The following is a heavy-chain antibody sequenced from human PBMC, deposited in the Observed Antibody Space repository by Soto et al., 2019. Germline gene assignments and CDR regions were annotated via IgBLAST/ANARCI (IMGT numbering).Heavy chain of an antibody. CDR3: AKDDRLGLVRRVRRGWFDP. Sequence: PGGSLRLSCAASGFTFSSYAMSWVRQAPGKGLEWVSAISGSGGSTYYADSVKGRFTISRDNSKNTLYLQMNSLRAEDKAVYYCAKDDRLGLVRRVRRGWFDPGGQGALESVSS. CDR2: ISGSGGST. D-gene: IGHD3-10*01. CDR1: GFTFSSYA. J-gene: IGHJ5*02. V-gene: IGHV3-23*01.